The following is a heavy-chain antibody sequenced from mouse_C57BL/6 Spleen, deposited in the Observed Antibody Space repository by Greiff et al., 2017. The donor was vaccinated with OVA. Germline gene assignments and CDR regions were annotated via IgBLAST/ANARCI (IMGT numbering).Heavy chain of an antibody. CDR1: GYTFTSYW. Sequence: QVQLKQPGAELVKPGASVKLSCKASGYTFTSYWMQWVKQRPGQGLEWIGEIDPSDSYTNYNQKFKGKATLTVDTSSSTAYMQLSSLTSEDSAVYYCASPLLRNWYFDVWGTGTTVTVSS. V-gene: IGHV1-50*01. CDR3: ASPLLRNWYFDV. J-gene: IGHJ1*03. CDR2: IDPSDSYT. D-gene: IGHD1-2*01.